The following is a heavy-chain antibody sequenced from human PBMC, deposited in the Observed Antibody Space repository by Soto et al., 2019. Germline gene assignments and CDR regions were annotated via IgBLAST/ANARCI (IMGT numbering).Heavy chain of an antibody. J-gene: IGHJ6*02. D-gene: IGHD2-15*01. CDR3: SADRPDIGIGWPV. V-gene: IGHV1-58*02. CDR2: IVVGTGST. Sequence: QMQLVQSGPEVKKPGTSVKVSCKASGFDFGSFGIQWLRQSHGQGFEWIGWIVVGTGSTNYAPNFQGRVTITRDMSTRTAYLDLTNLRSDDTAVYFCSADRPDIGIGWPVWSQGTTVAVSS. CDR1: GFDFGSFG.